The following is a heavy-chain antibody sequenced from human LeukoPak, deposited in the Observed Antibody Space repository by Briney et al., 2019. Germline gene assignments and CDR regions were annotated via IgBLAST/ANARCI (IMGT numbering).Heavy chain of an antibody. V-gene: IGHV3-30*03. CDR3: ARDLVYDSSGNHYGMDV. CDR2: ISYDGSNK. D-gene: IGHD3-22*01. Sequence: GGSLRLSCAASGFPFSTHSLNWVRQAPGKGLEWVAVISYDGSNKYYADSVKGRFTISRDNSKNTLYLQMNSLRAEDTAVYYCARDLVYDSSGNHYGMDVWGQGTTVTVSS. CDR1: GFPFSTHS. J-gene: IGHJ6*02.